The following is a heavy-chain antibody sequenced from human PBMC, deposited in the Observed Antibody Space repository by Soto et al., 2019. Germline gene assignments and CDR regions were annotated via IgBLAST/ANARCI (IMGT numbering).Heavy chain of an antibody. D-gene: IGHD1-26*01. CDR1: GYTFTGYY. Sequence: AASVQVSCKASGYTFTGYYMHWVRQAPGQGLEWMGWINPNSGGTNYAQKFQGRVTMTRDTSISTAYMELSRLRSDDTAVYYCARGGWELTPTDAFDIWGQGTMVTVSS. CDR2: INPNSGGT. CDR3: ARGGWELTPTDAFDI. J-gene: IGHJ3*02. V-gene: IGHV1-2*02.